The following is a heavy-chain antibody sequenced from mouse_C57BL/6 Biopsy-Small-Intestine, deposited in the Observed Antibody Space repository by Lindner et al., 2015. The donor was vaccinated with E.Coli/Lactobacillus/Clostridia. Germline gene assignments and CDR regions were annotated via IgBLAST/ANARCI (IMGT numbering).Heavy chain of an antibody. Sequence: VQLQESGAEVMKPGASVKLSCKATGYTFSGSWIEWVKQRPGHGLEWIGEILPGSGSTNYNEKFKDKATFTADTSSNTAYMQLSSLTTEDSAIYYCARFPYYSDPYAMDYWGQGTSVTVSS. D-gene: IGHD2-12*01. CDR3: ARFPYYSDPYAMDY. J-gene: IGHJ4*01. CDR2: ILPGSGST. CDR1: GYTFSGSW. V-gene: IGHV1-9*01.